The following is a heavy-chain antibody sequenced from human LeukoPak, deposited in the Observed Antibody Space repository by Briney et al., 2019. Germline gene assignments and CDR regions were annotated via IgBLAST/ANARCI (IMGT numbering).Heavy chain of an antibody. CDR3: ARHGAVASMALSYYFDY. D-gene: IGHD6-19*01. Sequence: GGSLRLSCAASGFTFSDYYMSWIRQAPGKGLEWVSYISSSGSTIYYADSVKGRFTISRDNAKNSLYLQMNSLRAEDTAVYSCARHGAVASMALSYYFDYWGQGTLVTVSS. V-gene: IGHV3-11*01. J-gene: IGHJ4*02. CDR1: GFTFSDYY. CDR2: ISSSGSTI.